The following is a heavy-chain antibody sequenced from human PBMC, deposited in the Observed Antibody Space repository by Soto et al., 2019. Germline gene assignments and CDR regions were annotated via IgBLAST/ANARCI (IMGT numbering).Heavy chain of an antibody. Sequence: APENLPDTSAVYGGFLRGCYWRGSRQPPGKGLEWIGEINHSGSTNYNPSLKSRVTISVDTSKNQFSLKLSSVTAADTAVYYCARIWTTTDYYYYHMDVWGQGTSVTVS. CDR3: ARIWTTTDYYYYHMDV. D-gene: IGHD4-17*01. CDR2: INHSGST. V-gene: IGHV4-34*01. J-gene: IGHJ6*02. CDR1: GGFLRGCY.